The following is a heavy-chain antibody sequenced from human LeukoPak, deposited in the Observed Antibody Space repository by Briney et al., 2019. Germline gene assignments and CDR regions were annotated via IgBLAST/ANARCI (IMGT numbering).Heavy chain of an antibody. CDR3: ARFNFEQQLVNWFDP. V-gene: IGHV1-18*04. Sequence: ASVKVSCKASGYTFTSYGISWVRQAPGQGLEWMGWISAYNGNTNYAQKLQGGVTMTTDTSTSTAYMELRSLRSDDTAVYYCARFNFEQQLVNWFDPWGKGTLVTVSS. CDR1: GYTFTSYG. D-gene: IGHD6-13*01. CDR2: ISAYNGNT. J-gene: IGHJ5*02.